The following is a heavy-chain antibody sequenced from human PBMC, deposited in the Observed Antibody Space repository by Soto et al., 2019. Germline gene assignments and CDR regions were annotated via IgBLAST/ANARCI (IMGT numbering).Heavy chain of an antibody. CDR3: ARADPDASVGY. CDR1: VVSMSSHY. J-gene: IGHJ4*02. D-gene: IGHD3-16*01. Sequence: PSETLSLTCTVSVVSMSSHYWTLLRQPPGKGLEWIGYISYSGSTYYNPSLKSRVTIAADTSLNKFSLKLSSVIAADTAVYYCARADPDASVGYWGQGTLVTVYS. V-gene: IGHV4-59*11. CDR2: ISYSGST.